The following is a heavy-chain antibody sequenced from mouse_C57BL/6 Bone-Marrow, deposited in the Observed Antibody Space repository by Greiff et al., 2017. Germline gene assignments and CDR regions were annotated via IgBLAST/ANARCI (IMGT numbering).Heavy chain of an antibody. CDR2: IDPANGNT. D-gene: IGHD2-4*01. Sequence: EVQLKQSVAELVRPGASVKLSCTASGFNIKNTYMHWVKQRPEQGLEWIGRIDPANGNTKYAPKFQGKATITADTSSNTAYLQLSSLTSEDTAIYYCARPIYYDYDGAWFAYWGQGTLVTVSA. CDR3: ARPIYYDYDGAWFAY. J-gene: IGHJ3*01. CDR1: GFNIKNTY. V-gene: IGHV14-3*01.